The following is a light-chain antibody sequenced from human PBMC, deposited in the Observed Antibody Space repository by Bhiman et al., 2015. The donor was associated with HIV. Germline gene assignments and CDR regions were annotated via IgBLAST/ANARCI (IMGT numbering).Light chain of an antibody. CDR3: SSYTSRTTLYV. Sequence: QAALTQPASVSGSPGQSITVSCTGTSSDVGSYNYVSWYQQYPGKAPKLMIYDVSKRPSGVSNRFSGSKSGNTASLTISGLQAEDEADYYCSSYTSRTTLYVFGTGTKVTVL. J-gene: IGLJ1*01. V-gene: IGLV2-14*03. CDR1: SSDVGSYNY. CDR2: DVS.